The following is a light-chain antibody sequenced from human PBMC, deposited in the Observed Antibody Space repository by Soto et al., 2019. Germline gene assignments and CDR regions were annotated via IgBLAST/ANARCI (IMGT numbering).Light chain of an antibody. CDR3: CSYAGTYTRV. Sequence: QSVLTQPRSVSGSPGQSVTISCTRTSSDVANYNYVSWYQQHPGKAPKLMIYDVNKRPSGVPYRFSGSKSGNTASLTISGLQAEDGADYYCCSYAGTYTRVFGTGTKVTVL. J-gene: IGLJ1*01. CDR2: DVN. V-gene: IGLV2-11*01. CDR1: SSDVANYNY.